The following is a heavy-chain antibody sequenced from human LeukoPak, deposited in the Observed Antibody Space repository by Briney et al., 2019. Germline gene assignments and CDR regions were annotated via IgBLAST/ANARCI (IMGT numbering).Heavy chain of an antibody. CDR2: MYYNGSP. CDR3: ARGRLPSPYGY. J-gene: IGHJ4*02. V-gene: IGHV4-59*01. D-gene: IGHD3-16*01. CDR1: GGSISHYF. Sequence: PSETLSLTCSVSGGSISHYFWSWIRQSPGKGLEWIGYMYYNGSPKYNPSLESRVTISVDTSKNQFSLKLSSVTAADTAVYYCARGRLPSPYGYWGQGTLVTVSS.